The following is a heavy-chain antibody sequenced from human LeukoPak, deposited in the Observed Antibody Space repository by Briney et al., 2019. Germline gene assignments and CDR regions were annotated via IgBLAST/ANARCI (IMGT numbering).Heavy chain of an antibody. J-gene: IGHJ6*03. V-gene: IGHV3-30*18. CDR3: AKGGGYEAQYYYYYMDV. D-gene: IGHD5-12*01. CDR2: ISYDGSSS. Sequence: GGSLRLSCAASGFTFSGHAMVWVRQGPGKGLEWVSFISYDGSSSVYADSVMGRFAISRDNSKNTLYLHVNSLRPEDTAVYYCAKGGGYEAQYYYYYMDVWGKGTTVTISS. CDR1: GFTFSGHA.